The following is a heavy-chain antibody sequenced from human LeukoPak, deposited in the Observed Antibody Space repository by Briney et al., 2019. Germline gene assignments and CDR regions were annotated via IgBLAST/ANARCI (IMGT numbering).Heavy chain of an antibody. CDR2: ISSSGSTI. J-gene: IGHJ4*02. V-gene: IGHV3-11*01. Sequence: GGSLRLSCAASGFTFSDYYMSWIRQAPGKGLEWVSYISSSGSTIYYADSVKGRFTISRDNAKNSLYLQMNSLRAEDTAVYYCARVRRNDYGAPSYFDYWGQGTLVTASS. CDR1: GFTFSDYY. CDR3: ARVRRNDYGAPSYFDY. D-gene: IGHD4-17*01.